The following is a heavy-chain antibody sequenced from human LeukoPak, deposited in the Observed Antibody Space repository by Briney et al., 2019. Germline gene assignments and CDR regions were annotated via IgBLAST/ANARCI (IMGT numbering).Heavy chain of an antibody. CDR3: ARLATGYPNLLDA. D-gene: IGHD3-9*01. J-gene: IGHJ5*02. CDR1: GGPISRWI. V-gene: IGHV4-59*01. CDR2: IHYSGST. Sequence: RASETLSHTHSVSGGPISRWILRWLRQPPGKGLHWIGYIHYSGSTDKNPSLKSRASISVDTSMNQFSLKLSSVTAADTAGYYCARLATGYPNLLDAWGRGILVTVSS.